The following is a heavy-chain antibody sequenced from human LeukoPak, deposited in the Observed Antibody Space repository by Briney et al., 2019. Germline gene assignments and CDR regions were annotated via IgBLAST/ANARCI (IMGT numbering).Heavy chain of an antibody. V-gene: IGHV3-66*01. CDR2: IYSDGST. J-gene: IGHJ4*02. D-gene: IGHD1-26*01. CDR3: ARDPFGASPDY. Sequence: GSLRLSCAASGFTVSSNYMTWVRQAPGKGLEWVSGIYSDGSTNYADSVKGRFTISRDNSKNTLFLQMNSLRAEDTALYYCARDPFGASPDYWGQGTLVTVS. CDR1: GFTVSSNY.